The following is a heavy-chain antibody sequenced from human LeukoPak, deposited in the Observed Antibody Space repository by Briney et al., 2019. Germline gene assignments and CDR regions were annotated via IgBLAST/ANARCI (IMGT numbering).Heavy chain of an antibody. D-gene: IGHD6-19*01. J-gene: IGHJ4*02. CDR1: GGTFSSYA. CDR3: ARCPAVAGGYYFDY. V-gene: IGHV1-69*04. CDR2: IIPILGIA. Sequence: SVKVSCKASGGTFSSYAISWVRQAPGQGLEWMGRIIPILGIANYAQKLQGRVTITADKSTSTAYMELSSLRSEDTAVYYCARCPAVAGGYYFDYWGQGTLVTVSS.